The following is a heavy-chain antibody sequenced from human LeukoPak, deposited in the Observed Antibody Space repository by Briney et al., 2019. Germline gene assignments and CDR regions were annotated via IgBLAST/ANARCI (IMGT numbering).Heavy chain of an antibody. Sequence: GGSLRLSCAASGFTFSSYSMNWVRQAPGKGLEWVSSISSSSSYIYYADSVKGRFTISRDNAKNSLYLQMNSLRAEDTAVYYCARAGRSGYDYPNYFDYWGQGTLVTVSS. V-gene: IGHV3-21*01. D-gene: IGHD5-12*01. CDR3: ARAGRSGYDYPNYFDY. CDR2: ISSSSSYI. J-gene: IGHJ4*02. CDR1: GFTFSSYS.